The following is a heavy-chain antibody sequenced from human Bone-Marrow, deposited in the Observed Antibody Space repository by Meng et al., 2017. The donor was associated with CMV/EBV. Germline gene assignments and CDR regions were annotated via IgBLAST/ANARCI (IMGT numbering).Heavy chain of an antibody. D-gene: IGHD5-18*01. Sequence: GESLKISCAASGFTFSSYGMHWVRQAPGKGLEWVAFIRYDGSNKYYADSVRGRFTISRDNSKNTLYLQMNSLRAEDTAVYYCATTLSYGYWGGGYYFDYWGQGTLVTVSS. V-gene: IGHV3-30*02. CDR1: GFTFSSYG. CDR2: IRYDGSNK. CDR3: ATTLSYGYWGGGYYFDY. J-gene: IGHJ4*02.